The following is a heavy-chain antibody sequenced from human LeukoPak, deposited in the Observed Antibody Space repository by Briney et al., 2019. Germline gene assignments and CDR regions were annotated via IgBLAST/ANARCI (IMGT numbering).Heavy chain of an antibody. CDR2: IIPIFGTA. V-gene: IGHV1-69*05. CDR3: ARYSAAAGSDFDY. Sequence: GSSVKVSCKASGGTFSSFAISWVRQAPGQGREWMGRIIPIFGTANYAQKFQGRVTITTDESTSTAYMELSSLRSEDTAVYYCARYSAAAGSDFDYWGQGTLVTVSS. CDR1: GGTFSSFA. J-gene: IGHJ4*02. D-gene: IGHD6-13*01.